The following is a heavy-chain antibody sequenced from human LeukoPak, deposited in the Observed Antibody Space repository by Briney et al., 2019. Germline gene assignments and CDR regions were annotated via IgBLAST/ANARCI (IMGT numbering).Heavy chain of an antibody. J-gene: IGHJ2*01. CDR3: ARVSGDSSSWYPLSGWYFDL. Sequence: SETLSLTCTVSGYSISSDSYWGWIRQPPGRGLEWLRTFYRSGSTYYNPSLRSRVTISVDTSKYQFSLKMISVTAADTAVYYCARVSGDSSSWYPLSGWYFDLWGRGTLVTVSS. V-gene: IGHV4-38-2*02. D-gene: IGHD6-13*01. CDR1: GYSISSDSY. CDR2: FYRSGST.